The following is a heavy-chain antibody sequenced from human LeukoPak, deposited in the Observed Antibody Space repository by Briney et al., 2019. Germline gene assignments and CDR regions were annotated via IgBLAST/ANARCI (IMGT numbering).Heavy chain of an antibody. D-gene: IGHD1-26*01. J-gene: IGHJ4*02. CDR3: ARGGYSGSPHDFDY. Sequence: TSQTLSLTCTVSGCSISSGDYYWSWIRPPPGKGLGWGGYIYYGGSTYYPPSLKRRVTISVDTSKNQSSLKLRSVTAADTAVYYGARGGYSGSPHDFDYWGQGTLVTVSS. CDR2: IYYGGST. V-gene: IGHV4-30-4*08. CDR1: GCSISSGDYY.